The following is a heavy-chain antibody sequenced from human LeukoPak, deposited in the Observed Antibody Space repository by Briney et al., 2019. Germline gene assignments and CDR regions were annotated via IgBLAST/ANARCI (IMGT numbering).Heavy chain of an antibody. J-gene: IGHJ4*02. CDR3: ARGGSTFAFDY. Sequence: GGSLRLSCAASEFTFDDYAMHWVRQAPGKGLEWVAVISYDGSNKYYADSVKGRFTISRDNSKNTLYLQMNSLRAEDTAVYYCARGGSTFAFDYWGQGTLVTVSS. V-gene: IGHV3-30*04. CDR1: EFTFDDYA. CDR2: ISYDGSNK. D-gene: IGHD2-2*01.